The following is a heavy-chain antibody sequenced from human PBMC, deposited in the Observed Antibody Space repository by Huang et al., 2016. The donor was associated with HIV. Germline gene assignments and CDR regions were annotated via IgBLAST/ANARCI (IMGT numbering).Heavy chain of an antibody. V-gene: IGHV3-21*06. D-gene: IGHD3-10*01. CDR2: IGSSSSYI. CDR1: GFTFTNYA. J-gene: IGHJ6*02. CDR3: ARPQGDKVRGIIRSYYYYYGMDV. Sequence: EVQLVESGGGLVKPGGSLRLSCVASGFTFTNYAMNWVGQAPGKGLEGVSAIGSSSSYIYYADSVKGRFTISRDDAKNSLYLQMNSLRAEDTAVYYCARPQGDKVRGIIRSYYYYYGMDVWGRGTTVTVSS.